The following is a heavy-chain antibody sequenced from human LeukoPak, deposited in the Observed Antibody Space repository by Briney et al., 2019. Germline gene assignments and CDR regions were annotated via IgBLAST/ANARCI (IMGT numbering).Heavy chain of an antibody. Sequence: GSLRLSCAASGFTVTSNWIHWVRQALGKGLVWVSRIDDSGSGTSYADSVKGRFTISRDTAKNTVYLQMNSLRVDDTAVYYCATIFDVWGQGTLVTVSS. CDR1: GFTVTSNW. J-gene: IGHJ4*02. CDR2: IDDSGSGT. V-gene: IGHV3-74*01. CDR3: ATIFDV.